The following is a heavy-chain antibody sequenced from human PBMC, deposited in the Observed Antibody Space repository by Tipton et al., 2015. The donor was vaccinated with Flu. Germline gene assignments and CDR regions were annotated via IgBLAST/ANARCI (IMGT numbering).Heavy chain of an antibody. J-gene: IGHJ4*02. CDR1: GGSISSFY. D-gene: IGHD2-2*01. CDR3: ARDPSLGMPDYFDY. CDR2: IYNSEYT. Sequence: TLSLTCTVSGGSISSFYWNWIRQPPGKGLEWIGYIYNSEYTKYKPSLKSRVTISVDTSKKQFSLQLRSVTAADTAVYYCARDPSLGMPDYFDYWGQGTLVTASS. V-gene: IGHV4-59*12.